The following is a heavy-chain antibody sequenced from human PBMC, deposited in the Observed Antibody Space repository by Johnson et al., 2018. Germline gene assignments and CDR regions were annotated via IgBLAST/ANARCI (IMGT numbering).Heavy chain of an antibody. D-gene: IGHD2-21*02. CDR3: ARDLSLVTATHDAFDI. J-gene: IGHJ3*02. CDR2: IIPIFGTT. Sequence: QVQLVQSGAEVKKPGSSVKVSCKASGGTFSSYAISWVRQAPGQGLEWMGGIIPIFGTTNYAQKFQGRVTITADESTSTAYMELSSLSSEDTAVYYWARDLSLVTATHDAFDIWGQGTMVTVSS. CDR1: GGTFSSYA. V-gene: IGHV1-69*01.